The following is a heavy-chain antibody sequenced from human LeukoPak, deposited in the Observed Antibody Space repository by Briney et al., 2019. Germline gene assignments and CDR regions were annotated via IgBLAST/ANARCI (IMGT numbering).Heavy chain of an antibody. Sequence: GGSLRLSCAASGFTFSGYAMTWVRQAPGKGLEWVSLISGSGGSTYYADVVKGRFTISRDNSKNTLYLQMNSLRAEDTAVYYCARHLYFDYWGQGTLVTVSS. CDR3: ARHLYFDY. CDR1: GFTFSGYA. J-gene: IGHJ4*02. V-gene: IGHV3-23*01. CDR2: ISGSGGST.